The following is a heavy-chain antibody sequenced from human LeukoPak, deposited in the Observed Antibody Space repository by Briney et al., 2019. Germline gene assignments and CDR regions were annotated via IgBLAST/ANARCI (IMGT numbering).Heavy chain of an antibody. CDR3: AKDLKQWLSYFDY. Sequence: RTGGSLRLSCAASGFTFSSYAMHWVRQAPGKGLEWVSSISSTGSYIYYADSVKGRFTISRDNSKNTLYLQMNSLRAEDTAVYYCAKDLKQWLSYFDYWGQGTLVTVSS. J-gene: IGHJ4*02. D-gene: IGHD6-19*01. CDR2: ISSTGSYI. CDR1: GFTFSSYA. V-gene: IGHV3-21*01.